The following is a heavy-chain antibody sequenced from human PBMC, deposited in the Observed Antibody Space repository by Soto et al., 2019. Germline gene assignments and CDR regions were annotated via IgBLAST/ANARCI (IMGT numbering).Heavy chain of an antibody. CDR1: GFTFSSYA. V-gene: IGHV3-30-3*01. Sequence: GGSLRLSCSASGFTFSSYAMHWVRQAPGKGLEWVAVISYDGSNKYYADSVKGRFTISRDNSKNTLYLQMNSLRAEDTAVYYCARDVGRYCGGDCYPVWGQGTLVTVSS. J-gene: IGHJ1*01. CDR3: ARDVGRYCGGDCYPV. D-gene: IGHD2-21*02. CDR2: ISYDGSNK.